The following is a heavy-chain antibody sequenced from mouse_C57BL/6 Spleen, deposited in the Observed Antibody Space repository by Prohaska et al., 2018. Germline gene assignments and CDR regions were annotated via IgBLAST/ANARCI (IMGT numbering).Heavy chain of an antibody. CDR2: ISSGGDYI. V-gene: IGHV5-9-1*02. CDR3: TRGLGPQGYFDY. J-gene: IGHJ2*01. D-gene: IGHD4-1*01. Sequence: LEWVAYISSGGDYIYYADTVKGRFTISRDNARNTLYLQMSSLKSEDTAMYYCTRGLGPQGYFDYWGQGTTLTVSS.